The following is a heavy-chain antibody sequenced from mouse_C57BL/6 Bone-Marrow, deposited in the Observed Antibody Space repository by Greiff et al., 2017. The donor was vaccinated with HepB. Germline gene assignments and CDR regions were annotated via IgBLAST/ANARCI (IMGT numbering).Heavy chain of an antibody. CDR3: AREHYYYGSSSWFAY. CDR1: GYTFTDHT. V-gene: IGHV1-78*01. Sequence: QVQLKESDAELVKPGASVKISCKVSGYTFTDHTIHWMKQRPEQGLEWIGYIYPRDGSTKYNEKFKGKATLTADKSSSTAYMQLNSLTSEDSAVYFCAREHYYYGSSSWFAYWGQGTLVTVSA. CDR2: IYPRDGST. D-gene: IGHD1-1*01. J-gene: IGHJ3*01.